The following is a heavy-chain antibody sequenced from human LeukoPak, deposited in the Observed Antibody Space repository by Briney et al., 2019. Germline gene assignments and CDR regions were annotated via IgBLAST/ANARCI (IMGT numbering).Heavy chain of an antibody. D-gene: IGHD6-19*01. CDR3: ARLIAVAGHSDAFDI. Sequence: GESLKISCKGSGYSFTSYWIGWVRQMPGKGLEWMGIIYPGDSDTRYSPSFQGQVTISADKSISTAYLQWSSLKASDTAMYYCARLIAVAGHSDAFDIWGQGTMVTVSS. V-gene: IGHV5-51*01. CDR2: IYPGDSDT. CDR1: GYSFTSYW. J-gene: IGHJ3*02.